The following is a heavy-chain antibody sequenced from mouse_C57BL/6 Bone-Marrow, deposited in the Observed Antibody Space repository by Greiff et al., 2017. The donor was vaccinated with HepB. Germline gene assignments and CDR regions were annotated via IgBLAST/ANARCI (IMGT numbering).Heavy chain of an antibody. CDR2: ISSGGDYI. Sequence: EVQGVESGEGLVKPGGSLKLSCAASGFTFSSYAMSWVRQTPEKRLEWVAYISSGGDYIYYADTVKGRFTISRDNARNTLYLQMSSLKSEDTAMYYCTRDDGYLFAYWGQGTLVTVSA. J-gene: IGHJ3*01. V-gene: IGHV5-9-1*02. CDR3: TRDDGYLFAY. D-gene: IGHD2-3*01. CDR1: GFTFSSYA.